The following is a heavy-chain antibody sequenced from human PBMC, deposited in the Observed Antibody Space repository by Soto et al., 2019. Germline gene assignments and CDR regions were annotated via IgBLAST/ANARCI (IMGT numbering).Heavy chain of an antibody. D-gene: IGHD3-3*01. V-gene: IGHV4-39*01. J-gene: IGHJ5*02. CDR3: ARATTPPDYDFWSGYSRFDP. Sequence: PSETLSLTCTVSGGSISSSSYYWGWIRQPPGKGLEWIGSIYYSGSTYYNPSLKSRVTISVDTSKNQFPLKLSSVTAADTAVYYCARATTPPDYDFWSGYSRFDPWGQGTLVTVSS. CDR1: GGSISSSSYY. CDR2: IYYSGST.